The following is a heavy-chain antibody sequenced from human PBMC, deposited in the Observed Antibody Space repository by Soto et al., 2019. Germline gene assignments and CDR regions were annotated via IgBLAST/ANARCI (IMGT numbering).Heavy chain of an antibody. CDR2: IIPIFGTP. V-gene: IGHV1-69*01. Sequence: QVQLVQSGAEVRKPGSSVKVSCKASGGTFSRHAISWVRQAPGQGLEWMGGIIPIFGTPNHAQKFQGRVKIIADESTSTVYMELSSLRSEDTAMYYCARGWGYDSNDYYYAYWGQGTLVIVSS. CDR1: GGTFSRHA. CDR3: ARGWGYDSNDYYYAY. D-gene: IGHD3-22*01. J-gene: IGHJ4*02.